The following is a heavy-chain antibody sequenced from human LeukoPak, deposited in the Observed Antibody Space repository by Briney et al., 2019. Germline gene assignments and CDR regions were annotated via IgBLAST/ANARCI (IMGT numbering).Heavy chain of an antibody. J-gene: IGHJ4*02. CDR1: GYSFTSYW. CDR2: IYPGDSDT. Sequence: GESLKISCKGSGYSFTSYWIGWVRQMPRKGLEWMVIIYPGDSDTRYSPSFQGQVTISADKSISTAYLQWNSLKASDTAMYYSARLYGDYSRYYFDYWGQGTLVTVSS. CDR3: ARLYGDYSRYYFDY. V-gene: IGHV5-51*01. D-gene: IGHD4-17*01.